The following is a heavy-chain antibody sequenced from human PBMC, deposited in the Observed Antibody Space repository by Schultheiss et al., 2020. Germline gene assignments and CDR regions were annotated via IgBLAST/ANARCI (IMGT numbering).Heavy chain of an antibody. J-gene: IGHJ2*01. D-gene: IGHD5-12*01. CDR2: ISGSGGST. Sequence: GKSLKISCAASGFTLNSHAMSWVRQAPGKGLEWVSAISGSGGSTYYADSVKGRFTISRDNAKNSLYLQMNSLRAEDTAVYYCAKTRAKKGWDRWLLGSYWYFDLWGRGTLVTVSS. CDR3: AKTRAKKGWDRWLLGSYWYFDL. CDR1: GFTLNSHA. V-gene: IGHV3-23*01.